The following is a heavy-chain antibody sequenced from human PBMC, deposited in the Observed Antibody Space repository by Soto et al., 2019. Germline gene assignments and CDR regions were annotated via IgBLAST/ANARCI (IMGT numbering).Heavy chain of an antibody. J-gene: IGHJ4*02. V-gene: IGHV5-51*01. Sequence: GESLKISCKGSGYSFTSYWIGWVRQMAGKGLEWMGLIYPGDSDTRYSPSFQCQVTISADQSISTAYLQWRSLKASDTAMYYCARHNRGYSYGSPSDYWGQGTLVTVSS. D-gene: IGHD5-18*01. CDR3: ARHNRGYSYGSPSDY. CDR2: IYPGDSDT. CDR1: GYSFTSYW.